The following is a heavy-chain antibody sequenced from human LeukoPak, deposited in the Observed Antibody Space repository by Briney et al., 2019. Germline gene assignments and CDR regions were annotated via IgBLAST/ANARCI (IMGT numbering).Heavy chain of an antibody. V-gene: IGHV3-30-3*01. Sequence: PGGSLRLSCAASGFTFSNYAMHWVRQTPGRGLEWVAIISYDDNADYADSVKGRFTVSRDISENTLYLQMNSLRAEDTAIYYCTRGYYYGSTTYAYFDLWGQGTLVTVSS. D-gene: IGHD3-10*01. J-gene: IGHJ4*02. CDR1: GFTFSNYA. CDR3: TRGYYYGSTTYAYFDL. CDR2: ISYDDNA.